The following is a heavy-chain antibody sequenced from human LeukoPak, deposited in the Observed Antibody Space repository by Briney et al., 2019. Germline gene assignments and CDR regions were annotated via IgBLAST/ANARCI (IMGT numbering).Heavy chain of an antibody. D-gene: IGHD2-2*01. CDR3: ARQLGYCSSTSCYADKVDY. Sequence: PSETLSLTCTVSGGSISSSSYYWGWIRQPPGKGLEWIGSIYYSGGTYYNPSPKSRVTISVDTSKNQFSLKLSSVTAADTAVYYCARQLGYCSSTSCYADKVDYWGQGTLVTVSS. CDR1: GGSISSSSYY. V-gene: IGHV4-39*01. CDR2: IYYSGGT. J-gene: IGHJ4*02.